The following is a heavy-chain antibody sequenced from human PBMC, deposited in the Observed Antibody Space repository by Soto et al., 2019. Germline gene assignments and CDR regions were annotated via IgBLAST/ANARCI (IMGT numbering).Heavy chain of an antibody. Sequence: GGSLRLSCAASGFTFSSYTMNWVRQAPGKGLEWVSSISSSSTLIYYADSVKGRFTISRDNAKNTLYLQMNSLRVEDTAVYYCATAGDYRFDNWGQGTLVTVSS. CDR3: ATAGDYRFDN. V-gene: IGHV3-21*01. CDR1: GFTFSSYT. J-gene: IGHJ4*02. CDR2: ISSSSTLI. D-gene: IGHD4-17*01.